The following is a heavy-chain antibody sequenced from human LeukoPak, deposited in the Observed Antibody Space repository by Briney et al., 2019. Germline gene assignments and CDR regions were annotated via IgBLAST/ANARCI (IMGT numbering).Heavy chain of an antibody. CDR3: ITSYSVSEDAFDI. CDR1: GFSFSSYG. V-gene: IGHV3-30*03. Sequence: GGSLRLSCAASGFSFSSYGMHWVRQAPGKGLEWVAVISYDGTKKYYADSVKGRFTSSRDDSKNTAYLQMNSLKTEDTAVYYCITSYSVSEDAFDIWGQGKMVTVSS. CDR2: ISYDGTKK. J-gene: IGHJ3*02. D-gene: IGHD5/OR15-5a*01.